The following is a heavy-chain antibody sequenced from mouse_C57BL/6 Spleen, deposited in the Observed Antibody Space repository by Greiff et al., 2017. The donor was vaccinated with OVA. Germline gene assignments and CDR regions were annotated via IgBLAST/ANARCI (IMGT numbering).Heavy chain of an antibody. J-gene: IGHJ2*01. CDR2: IDPSDSYT. Sequence: QVQLQQPGAELVMPGASVKLSCKASGYTFTSYWMHWVKQRPGQGLEWIGEIDPSDSYTNYNQKFKGKSTLTVDKSSSTAYMQLSSLTSEDSAVYYCARDGSSQSHYFDYWGQGTTLTVSA. D-gene: IGHD1-1*01. CDR3: ARDGSSQSHYFDY. V-gene: IGHV1-69*01. CDR1: GYTFTSYW.